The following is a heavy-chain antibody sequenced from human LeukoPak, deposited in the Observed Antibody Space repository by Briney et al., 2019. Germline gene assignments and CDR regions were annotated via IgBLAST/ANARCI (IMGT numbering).Heavy chain of an antibody. CDR1: GGSFSGYY. D-gene: IGHD4-4*01. Sequence: SETLSLTCAVYGGSFSGYYWSWIRQPPGKGLERIGEINHSGSTNYNPSLKSRVTISVDTSKNQFSLKLSSVTAADTAVYYCARGALDYSNWFDPWGQGTLVTVSS. CDR2: INHSGST. V-gene: IGHV4-34*01. J-gene: IGHJ5*02. CDR3: ARGALDYSNWFDP.